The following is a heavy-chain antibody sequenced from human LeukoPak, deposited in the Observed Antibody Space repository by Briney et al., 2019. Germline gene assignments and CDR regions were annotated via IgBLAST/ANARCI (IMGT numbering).Heavy chain of an antibody. V-gene: IGHV3-23*01. CDR3: AKDLLFIGPAAPHTAMAPDAFDI. CDR1: GFTFSSYA. Sequence: GGSLRLSCAASGFTFSSYAMSWVRQAPGKGLEWVSAISGSGGSTYYADSVKGRFTISRDNSKNTLYLQMNSLRAEDTAVYYCAKDLLFIGPAAPHTAMAPDAFDIWGQGTMVTVSS. J-gene: IGHJ3*02. CDR2: ISGSGGST. D-gene: IGHD5-18*01.